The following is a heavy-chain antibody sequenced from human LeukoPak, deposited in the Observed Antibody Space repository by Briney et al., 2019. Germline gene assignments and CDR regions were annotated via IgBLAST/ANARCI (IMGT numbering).Heavy chain of an antibody. V-gene: IGHV1-2*02. CDR3: AKDRGGVTGTSLSDY. CDR1: GYTFIGYY. Sequence: ASEKVSCKASGYTFIGYYMHWVRQAPGRGLEWMGWINPNSGGTNYAQKFQGRVTMTRDTSINTAYMELSRLRSDDTAVYYCAKDRGGVTGTSLSDYWGQGTLVTV. CDR2: INPNSGGT. D-gene: IGHD2-2*01. J-gene: IGHJ4*02.